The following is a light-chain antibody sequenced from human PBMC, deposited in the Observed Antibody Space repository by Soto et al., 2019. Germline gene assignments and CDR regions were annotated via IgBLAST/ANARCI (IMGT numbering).Light chain of an antibody. Sequence: QSVLTQPASVSGSPGRSITISCTGTSSDVGSYNLVSWYQQHPGKAPKLMIYEVSKRPSGVSNRFSGSKSGNTASLTISGLQAEDEADYYCCSYAGSITSYYVFGIGTKVTVL. CDR3: CSYAGSITSYYV. V-gene: IGLV2-23*02. J-gene: IGLJ1*01. CDR1: SSDVGSYNL. CDR2: EVS.